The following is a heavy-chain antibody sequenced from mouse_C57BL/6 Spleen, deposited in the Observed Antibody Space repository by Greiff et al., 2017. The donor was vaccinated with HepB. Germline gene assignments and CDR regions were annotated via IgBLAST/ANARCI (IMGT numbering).Heavy chain of an antibody. CDR1: GYTFTSYW. J-gene: IGHJ4*01. Sequence: QVQLQQSGTELVKPGASVKLSCKASGYTFTSYWMHWVKQRPGQGLEWIGNINPSNGGTNYNEKFKSKATLTVDKSSSTAYMQLSSLTYADSAVYDCARKSDYYAMDYWGQGTSVTVSS. CDR2: INPSNGGT. V-gene: IGHV1-53*01. CDR3: ARKSDYYAMDY.